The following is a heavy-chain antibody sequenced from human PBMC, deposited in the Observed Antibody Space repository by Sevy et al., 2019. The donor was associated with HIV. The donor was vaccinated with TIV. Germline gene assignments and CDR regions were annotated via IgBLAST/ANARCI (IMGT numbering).Heavy chain of an antibody. V-gene: IGHV3-30*04. CDR3: ARELVVVPAALFDY. Sequence: GGSLRLSCAASGFTFSSYAMHWVRQAPGKGLEWVAVILYDGSNKYYADSVKGRFTISRDNSKNTLYLQMNSLRAEDTAVYYCARELVVVPAALFDYWGQGTLVTVSS. CDR2: ILYDGSNK. D-gene: IGHD2-2*01. CDR1: GFTFSSYA. J-gene: IGHJ4*02.